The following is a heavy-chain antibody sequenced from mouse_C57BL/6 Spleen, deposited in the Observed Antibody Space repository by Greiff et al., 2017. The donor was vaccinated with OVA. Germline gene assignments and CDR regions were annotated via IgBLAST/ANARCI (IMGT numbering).Heavy chain of an antibody. J-gene: IGHJ1*03. CDR1: GFTFSDYY. D-gene: IGHD1-1*01. CDR3: ARDYYYGSSYWYFDV. CDR2: INYDGSSP. V-gene: IGHV5-16*01. Sequence: EVKVVESEGGLVQPGSSMKLSCTASGFTFSDYYMAWVRQVPEKGLEWVANINYDGSSPYYLDSLKSRFIISRDNAKNILYLQMSSLKSEDTATYYCARDYYYGSSYWYFDVWGTGTTVTVSS.